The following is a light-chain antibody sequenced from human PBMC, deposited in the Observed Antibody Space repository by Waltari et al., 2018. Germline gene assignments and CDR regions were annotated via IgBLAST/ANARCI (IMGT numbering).Light chain of an antibody. J-gene: IGLJ2*01. V-gene: IGLV3-21*03. CDR1: NIGSKS. CDR3: QVWDSSSFVV. CDR2: DDS. Sequence: SYVLTQPPSVSVAPGKTARITWGGNNIGSKSVHWYQQKPGQAPVLVVYDDSDRPSGIPERFSGSNSGNTATLTISRVEAGDEADYYCQVWDSSSFVVFGGGTKLTVL.